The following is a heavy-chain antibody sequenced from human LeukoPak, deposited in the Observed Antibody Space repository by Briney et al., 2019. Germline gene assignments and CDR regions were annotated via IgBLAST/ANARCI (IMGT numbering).Heavy chain of an antibody. CDR2: INWNGRSI. CDR1: GFIFDDYG. J-gene: IGHJ4*02. Sequence: GGSLRLSCAASGFIFDDYGMSWVRQVPGKGLEWVSGINWNGRSIGYADSVKGRFTISRDNAKNSLYLQMNSLRAEDTAVYYCARDRNTDFWSGYYTNYFDYWGQGTLVTVSS. D-gene: IGHD3-3*01. CDR3: ARDRNTDFWSGYYTNYFDY. V-gene: IGHV3-20*04.